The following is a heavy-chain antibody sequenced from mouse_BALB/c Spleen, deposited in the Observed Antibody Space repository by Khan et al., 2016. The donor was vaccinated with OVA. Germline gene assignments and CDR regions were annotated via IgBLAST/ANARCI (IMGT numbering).Heavy chain of an antibody. CDR1: GYTLTSYW. V-gene: IGHV1S81*02. D-gene: IGHD2-1*01. CDR2: INPSNGCT. J-gene: IGHJ2*01. CDR3: ARLLINFDY. Sequence: QVQLKESGAELVNPGASVNLSCKASGYTLTSYWMHWVKQRPGQGLEWIGEINPSNGCTNYNEKFKSKATLTVDKSSSTAYMQLSSPTSEDSAVYYCARLLINFDYWGQGTTLTVSS.